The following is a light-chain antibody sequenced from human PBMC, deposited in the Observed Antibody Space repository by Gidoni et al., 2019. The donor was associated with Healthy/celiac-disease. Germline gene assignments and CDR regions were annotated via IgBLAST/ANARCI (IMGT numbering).Light chain of an antibody. CDR2: DAS. J-gene: IGKJ5*01. CDR1: QDISNY. V-gene: IGKV1-33*01. Sequence: DIQMTQSPSSLSASVGDRVTITCQASQDISNYLNWYQQKPGKAPKLLIYDASNLETGVPSRFSGSGSGTDFTFTICSLQPEDIATYYCQQYDNLLITFXQXTRLEIK. CDR3: QQYDNLLIT.